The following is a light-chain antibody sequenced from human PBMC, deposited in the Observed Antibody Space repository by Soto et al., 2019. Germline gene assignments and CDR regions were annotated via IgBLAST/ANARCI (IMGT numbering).Light chain of an antibody. CDR1: SSDIGGYDY. J-gene: IGLJ2*01. Sequence: QSALTQPPSASGSPGQSVTISCTGTSSDIGGYDYVSWYQQHPGKAPKLMIYEVTKRPSGVPDRLSDSRSGNTASLNVSGLQAEDEAEYYGCSYGGRYYMIFGGGTKLTVL. CDR2: EVT. CDR3: CSYGGRYYMI. V-gene: IGLV2-8*01.